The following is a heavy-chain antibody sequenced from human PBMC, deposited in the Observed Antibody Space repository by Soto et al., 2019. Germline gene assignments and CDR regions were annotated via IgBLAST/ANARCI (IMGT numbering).Heavy chain of an antibody. CDR2: LSGSGGIT. CDR3: AKGITDTGGYYYYSMDV. CDR1: GFTFSDYA. D-gene: IGHD3-16*01. Sequence: GGSLRLSCAVSGFTFSDYAMSWVRQAPGKGLEWVSSLSGSGGITYSADSVKGRFTISRDNSKNILYLQMNSLRAEDTAVYYCAKGITDTGGYYYYSMDVWGQGTAVTVS. J-gene: IGHJ6*02. V-gene: IGHV3-23*01.